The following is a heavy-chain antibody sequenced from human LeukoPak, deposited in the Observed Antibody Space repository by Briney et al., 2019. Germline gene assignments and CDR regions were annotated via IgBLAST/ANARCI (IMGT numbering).Heavy chain of an antibody. Sequence: PSETLSLTCTVSGGSISSSSYYWGGIRQPPGKGLEWIGSIYYSGSTYYNPSLKSRVTISVDTSKNQFSLKLSSVTAADTAVYYCATITAMGYYYYYYMDVWGKGTTVTVSS. CDR2: IYYSGST. D-gene: IGHD5-18*01. CDR3: ATITAMGYYYYYYMDV. V-gene: IGHV4-39*07. CDR1: GGSISSSSYY. J-gene: IGHJ6*03.